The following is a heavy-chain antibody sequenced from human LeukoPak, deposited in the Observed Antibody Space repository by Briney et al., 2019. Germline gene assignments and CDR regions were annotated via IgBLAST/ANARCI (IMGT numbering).Heavy chain of an antibody. J-gene: IGHJ6*02. Sequence: SETLSLTCAVYGGSFSGYYWSWIRQPPGKGLEWIGYIYYSGSTNYNPSLKSRVTISVDASKNQFSLKLSSVTAADTAVYYCARGGDRYYYYYGMDVWGQGTTVTVSS. CDR1: GGSFSGYY. V-gene: IGHV4-59*13. CDR2: IYYSGST. CDR3: ARGGDRYYYYYGMDV. D-gene: IGHD2-21*01.